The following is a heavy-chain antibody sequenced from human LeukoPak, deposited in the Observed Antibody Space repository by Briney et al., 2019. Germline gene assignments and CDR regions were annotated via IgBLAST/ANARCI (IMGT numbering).Heavy chain of an antibody. D-gene: IGHD3-9*01. CDR3: ASSFPYYDILTGYYILHAFDI. CDR2: ISGGGYST. J-gene: IGHJ3*02. V-gene: IGHV3-23*01. CDR1: GFTVSSFG. Sequence: GGSLRLSCAASGFTVSSFGMSWVRQAPGKGLEWVSAISGGGYSTYYADSVKGRFTISRDNSKNTLYLQMNSLRAEDTAVYYCASSFPYYDILTGYYILHAFDIWGQGTMVTVSS.